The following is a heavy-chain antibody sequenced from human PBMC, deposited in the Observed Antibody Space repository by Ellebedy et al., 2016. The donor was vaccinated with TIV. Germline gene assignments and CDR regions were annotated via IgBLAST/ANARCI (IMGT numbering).Heavy chain of an antibody. CDR3: ASMVPFDY. Sequence: GESLKISCVASAFTFPFTFSNYWMNWVRQAPGKGLVWVSRINSDGSSTNYADSVKGRFTISRDNAKNTLYLQMNSLIAEDTAVYYCASMVPFDYWGQGTLVTVSS. V-gene: IGHV3-74*01. J-gene: IGHJ4*02. CDR1: AFTFPFTFSNYW. D-gene: IGHD3-10*01. CDR2: INSDGSST.